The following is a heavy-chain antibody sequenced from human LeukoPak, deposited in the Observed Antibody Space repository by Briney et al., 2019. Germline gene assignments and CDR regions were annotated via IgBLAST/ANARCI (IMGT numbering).Heavy chain of an antibody. V-gene: IGHV3-23*01. CDR1: GFAVSSNY. CDR2: ISSSGDST. CDR3: ARQLGYCSGGSCYFDF. Sequence: GGSLRLSCAASGFAVSSNYMSWVRQVPGEGGEWVSAISSSGDSTYSADSVKGRFTISRDSSSNTLYLQLNSLRVEDTAVYYCARQLGYCSGGSCYFDFWGQGTLVTVAS. D-gene: IGHD2-15*01. J-gene: IGHJ4*02.